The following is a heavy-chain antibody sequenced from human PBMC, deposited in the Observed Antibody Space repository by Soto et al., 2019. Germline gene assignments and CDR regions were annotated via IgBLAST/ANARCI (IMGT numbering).Heavy chain of an antibody. J-gene: IGHJ6*02. CDR3: ARDPVDLFGYLDV. D-gene: IGHD2-21*01. CDR2: IIPLMRTV. V-gene: IGHV1-69*06. Sequence: QEELVQSGVEVKKPGASVNVSCRTFEGTFASYSITWLRQALGQRLEWMGEIIPLMRTVNYAQKFQDRVTITGDRSTSTVYMALSSLRSDDTAVYYCARDPVDLFGYLDVWGQGTPVTVSS. CDR1: EGTFASYS.